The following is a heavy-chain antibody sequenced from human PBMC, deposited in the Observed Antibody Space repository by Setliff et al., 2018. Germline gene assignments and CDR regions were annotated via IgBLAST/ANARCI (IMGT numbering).Heavy chain of an antibody. V-gene: IGHV4-61*02. Sequence: SETLSLTCAVSGGSISSGSYYWSWIRQPAGKGLEWVGRLHTSGSTNYNPSLKSRLTMSVDTSKNQFSLKLTSVTAADTAVYFCARDNTIVGATDYWGQGTLVTVSS. J-gene: IGHJ4*02. CDR3: ARDNTIVGATDY. CDR1: GGSISSGSYY. CDR2: LHTSGST. D-gene: IGHD1-26*01.